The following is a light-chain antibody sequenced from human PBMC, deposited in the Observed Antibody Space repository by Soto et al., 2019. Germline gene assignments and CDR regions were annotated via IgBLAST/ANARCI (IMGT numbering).Light chain of an antibody. CDR2: EVS. V-gene: IGLV2-14*01. J-gene: IGLJ2*01. CDR1: SSDLGGYDY. Sequence: QSVLTQPASVSGSPGQSITISCTGTSSDLGGYDYVSWYQQYPGKAPKLMISEVSNRPSGVSNRFSGSKSGNTASLTISGLQTEDEADYYCSSYTSTSSFVVFGGGTKVTVL. CDR3: SSYTSTSSFVV.